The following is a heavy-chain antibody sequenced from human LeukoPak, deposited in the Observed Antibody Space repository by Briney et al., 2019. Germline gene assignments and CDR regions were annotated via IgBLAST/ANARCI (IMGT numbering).Heavy chain of an antibody. J-gene: IGHJ4*02. D-gene: IGHD2-2*01. Sequence: GESLKISCKGSGYSFTSYWISWVRQMPWKGLEGMGMIDPSDSYTNYSPSFQGHVTISADKSISTAYLKWSSLKASDTAMYYCAREVKSTSCYEVRDWGQGTLVTVSS. V-gene: IGHV5-10-1*01. CDR1: GYSFTSYW. CDR2: IDPSDSYT. CDR3: AREVKSTSCYEVRD.